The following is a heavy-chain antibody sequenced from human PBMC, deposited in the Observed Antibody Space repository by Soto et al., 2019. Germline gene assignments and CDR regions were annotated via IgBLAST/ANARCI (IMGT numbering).Heavy chain of an antibody. Sequence: EVQLLESGGDLVQDGGSLRLSCAASGFTFSSYAMSWVRQAPGKGLEWVSAIRGGGVTIYYLDSVKGRFTISRDNSKDTLYLEMNSLTAEDTAVYYCARMLTMVRGVTGLRDFDFWGQGALVNVSS. J-gene: IGHJ4*02. CDR3: ARMLTMVRGVTGLRDFDF. D-gene: IGHD3-10*01. CDR1: GFTFSSYA. CDR2: IRGGGVTI. V-gene: IGHV3-23*01.